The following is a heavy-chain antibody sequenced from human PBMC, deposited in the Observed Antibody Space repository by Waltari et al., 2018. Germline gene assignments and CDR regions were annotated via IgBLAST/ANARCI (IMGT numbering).Heavy chain of an antibody. D-gene: IGHD3-22*01. CDR2: CYGGGRT. CDR3: ARTGRGNHYDSSDVQY. CDR1: GFSFTSYA. Sequence: EVQLLESGGALVQPGGSLRLSCAASGFSFTSYAMFWVRQAPGKGLDWVSRCYGGGRTYYADSVKGRCTVSRDKSKNTLYLEMHSRRTEDTAVYYCARTGRGNHYDSSDVQYWGQGTLVIVSS. J-gene: IGHJ1*01. V-gene: IGHV3-23*03.